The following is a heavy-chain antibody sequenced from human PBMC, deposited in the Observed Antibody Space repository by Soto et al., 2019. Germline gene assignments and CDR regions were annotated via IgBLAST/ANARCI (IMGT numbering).Heavy chain of an antibody. Sequence: QVQLVESGGGVVQPGRSLRLSCAASGFTFSSYGMHWVRQAPGKGLEWVSVIWYDGSDKYYADSVKGRFTISRDNSKNTLYLQMNSRRGADTAVYYCATDQGIDWGQGTLVTVSS. CDR2: IWYDGSDK. J-gene: IGHJ4*02. CDR1: GFTFSSYG. V-gene: IGHV3-33*01. CDR3: ATDQGID.